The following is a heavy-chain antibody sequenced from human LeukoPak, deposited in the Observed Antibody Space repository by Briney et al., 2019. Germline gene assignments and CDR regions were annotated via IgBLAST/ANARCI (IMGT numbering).Heavy chain of an antibody. CDR2: LSGSGGST. J-gene: IGHJ6*03. Sequence: GGSLRLSCAASGFTFSSYAMSWVRQAPGKGLAPVSALSGSGGSTYYADSVKGRFTISRDNSKNTLYLQMNSLRAEDTAVYYCAKVGQYCSSTSCYTDPRYYYYYMDVWGKGTTVTVSS. V-gene: IGHV3-23*01. D-gene: IGHD2-2*02. CDR1: GFTFSSYA. CDR3: AKVGQYCSSTSCYTDPRYYYYYMDV.